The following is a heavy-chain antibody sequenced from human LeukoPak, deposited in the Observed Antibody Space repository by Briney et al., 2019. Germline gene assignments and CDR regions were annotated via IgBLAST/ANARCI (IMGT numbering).Heavy chain of an antibody. CDR3: AGVSMVRGSYQGAFDI. CDR1: GGSISSYY. V-gene: IGHV4-59*01. J-gene: IGHJ3*02. CDR2: IYYSGST. Sequence: SETLSLTCTVSGGSISSYYWSWIRQPPGKGLEWIGYIYYSGSTNYNPSLKSRVTISVDTSKNQFSLKLSSVTAADTAVYYCAGVSMVRGSYQGAFDIWGQGTMVIVSS. D-gene: IGHD3-10*01.